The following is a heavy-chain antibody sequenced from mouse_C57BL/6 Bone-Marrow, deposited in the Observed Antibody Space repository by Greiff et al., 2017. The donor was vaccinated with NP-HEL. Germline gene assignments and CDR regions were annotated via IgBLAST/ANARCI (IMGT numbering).Heavy chain of an antibody. D-gene: IGHD2-4*01. Sequence: VQLQQSGPELVKPGASVKISCKASGYTFTDYYMNWVKQSHGKSLEWIGDINPNNGGTSYNQKFKGKATLTVDKSSSTAYMELRSLTSEDSAVYYRATYDYGGFDYWGQGTTLTVSS. J-gene: IGHJ2*01. CDR1: GYTFTDYY. CDR3: ATYDYGGFDY. CDR2: INPNNGGT. V-gene: IGHV1-26*01.